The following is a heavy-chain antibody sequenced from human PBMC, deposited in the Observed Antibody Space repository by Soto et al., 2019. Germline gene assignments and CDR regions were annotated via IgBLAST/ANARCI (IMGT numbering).Heavy chain of an antibody. V-gene: IGHV1-69*01. CDR2: IIPIFGTA. J-gene: IGHJ5*02. Sequence: QVHLVQSGAEVKKPGSSVKVSCKASGGTFSSYAITWVRQAPGQGLEWMGGIIPIFGTANYAQKFQGRVTITADESLTTAYMELSSLRSEDTAVYYCARDFPSSSSDPWGQGTLVTVSS. CDR3: ARDFPSSSSDP. CDR1: GGTFSSYA.